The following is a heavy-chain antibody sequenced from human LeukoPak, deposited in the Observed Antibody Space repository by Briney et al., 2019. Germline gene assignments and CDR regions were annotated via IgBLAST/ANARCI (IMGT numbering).Heavy chain of an antibody. D-gene: IGHD5-24*01. Sequence: PGGSLRLSCAASGFTFSSYSMNWVRRAPGKRLEWVSSISSSSSYIYYADSVKGRFTISRDNAKNSLYLQMNSLRAEDTAVYYCARDGGDGYNFASPPYYYGMDVWGQGTTVTVSS. J-gene: IGHJ6*02. CDR3: ARDGGDGYNFASPPYYYGMDV. CDR1: GFTFSSYS. V-gene: IGHV3-21*01. CDR2: ISSSSSYI.